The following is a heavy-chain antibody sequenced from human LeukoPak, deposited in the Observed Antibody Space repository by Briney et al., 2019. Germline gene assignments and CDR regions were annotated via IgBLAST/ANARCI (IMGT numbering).Heavy chain of an antibody. V-gene: IGHV3-53*01. CDR1: GFTVSSNY. CDR2: IYGGGKT. J-gene: IGHJ4*02. Sequence: GGSLRLSCAASGFTVSSNYMSWVRQAPGKGLEWVSIIYGGGKTYYADSVKGRFTISRDNSKNTLYLLMNSLRGEDTAVYYCARESSGRPPVRYWGQGTLVTVSS. CDR3: ARESSGRPPVRY. D-gene: IGHD3-22*01.